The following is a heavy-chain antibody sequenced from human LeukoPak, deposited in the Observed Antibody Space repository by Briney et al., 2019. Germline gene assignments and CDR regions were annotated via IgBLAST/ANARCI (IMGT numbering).Heavy chain of an antibody. CDR1: GYTFTSYG. CDR2: ISAYNGNT. J-gene: IGHJ6*02. CDR3: ARSGYSSSWSYYYYYYGMDV. V-gene: IGHV1-18*01. D-gene: IGHD6-13*01. Sequence: GASVKVSCKASGYTFTSYGISWVRQAPGQGLEWMGWISAYNGNTNYAQELQGRVTMTTDTSTSTAYMELRSLRSDDTAVYYCARSGYSSSWSYYYYYYGMDVWGQGTTVTVSS.